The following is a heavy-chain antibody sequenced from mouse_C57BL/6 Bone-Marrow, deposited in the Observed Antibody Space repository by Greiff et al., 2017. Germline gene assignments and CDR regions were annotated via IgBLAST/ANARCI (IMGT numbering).Heavy chain of an antibody. J-gene: IGHJ1*03. CDR2: ISDGGSYT. D-gene: IGHD2-2*01. CDR1: GFTFSSYA. CDR3: ARLWLDWYFDV. Sequence: EVKLMESGGGLVKPGGSLKLSCAASGFTFSSYAMSWVRQTPEKRLEWVATISDGGSYTYYPDNVKGRFTISRANAKNNLYLQMRHLKSEDTAMYYCARLWLDWYFDVWGTGTTVTVSS. V-gene: IGHV5-4*03.